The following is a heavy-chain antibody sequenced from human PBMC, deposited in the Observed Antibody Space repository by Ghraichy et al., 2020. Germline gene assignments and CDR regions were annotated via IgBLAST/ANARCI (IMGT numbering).Heavy chain of an antibody. Sequence: SETLSLTCTVSGGSISSSSDYWGWIRQPPGKGLERIGSISYSGNTHYNSSLKSRVTISVDTSKNQFSLKLSSVTAADTAVYYCARPGYCANGVCYTFDCWGQGTLVTVSS. CDR2: ISYSGNT. CDR3: ARPGYCANGVCYTFDC. V-gene: IGHV4-39*01. D-gene: IGHD2-8*01. J-gene: IGHJ4*02. CDR1: GGSISSSSDY.